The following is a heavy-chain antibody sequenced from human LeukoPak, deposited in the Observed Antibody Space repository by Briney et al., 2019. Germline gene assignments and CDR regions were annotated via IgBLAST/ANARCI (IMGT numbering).Heavy chain of an antibody. J-gene: IGHJ4*02. CDR3: ATGDNSGYDY. Sequence: GGSLRLTCAASGFTFSNYDMHWVRQAPGKGLEWVALISYGGSNEYYGGSVKGRFTISRDNSKNTLYLQMNSLSAEDTSVYYCATGDNSGYDYWGQGTLVTVSS. V-gene: IGHV3-30*03. CDR2: ISYGGSNE. CDR1: GFTFSNYD. D-gene: IGHD3-22*01.